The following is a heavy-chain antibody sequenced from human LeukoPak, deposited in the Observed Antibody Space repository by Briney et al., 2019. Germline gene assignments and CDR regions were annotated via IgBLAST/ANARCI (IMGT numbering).Heavy chain of an antibody. CDR1: GGSFSGYY. V-gene: IGHV4-34*01. CDR2: INHSGST. Sequence: SETLSLTCAVYGGSFSGYYWTWIRQPPGKGLEWIGEINHSGSTDHNPSLKSRVTISVDTSKNQFSLNLSSVTAADTAVYYCARGTSTYGPWGQGTLVTVSS. J-gene: IGHJ4*02. CDR3: ARGTSTYGP. D-gene: IGHD4-17*01.